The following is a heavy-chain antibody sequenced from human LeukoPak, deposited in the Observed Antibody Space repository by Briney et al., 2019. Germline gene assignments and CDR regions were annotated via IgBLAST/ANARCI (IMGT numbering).Heavy chain of an antibody. CDR2: IKQDGSEK. CDR1: GFTFSSYW. J-gene: IGHJ6*02. CDR3: ARDPSFSVPYYYYGMDV. Sequence: GGSLRLSYAASGFTFSSYWMSWVRQAPGKGLEWVANIKQDGSEKYYVDSVKGRFTISRDNAKNSLYLQMNSLRAEDTAVYYCARDPSFSVPYYYYGMDVWGQGTTVTVSS. V-gene: IGHV3-7*01. D-gene: IGHD3-10*01.